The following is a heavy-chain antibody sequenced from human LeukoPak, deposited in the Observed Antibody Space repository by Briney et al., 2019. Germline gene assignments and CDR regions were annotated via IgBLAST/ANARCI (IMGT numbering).Heavy chain of an antibody. CDR3: ASSHCSGGSCYRGPFDY. D-gene: IGHD2-15*01. J-gene: IGHJ4*02. CDR2: IYSGGST. CDR1: GFIFSSNY. V-gene: IGHV3-66*01. Sequence: GGSLRLSCAASGFIFSSNYMSWVRQAPGKGLEWVSVIYSGGSTYYADSVKGRFTISRDNSKNTLYLQMNSLRAEDTAVYYCASSHCSGGSCYRGPFDYWGQGTLVTVSS.